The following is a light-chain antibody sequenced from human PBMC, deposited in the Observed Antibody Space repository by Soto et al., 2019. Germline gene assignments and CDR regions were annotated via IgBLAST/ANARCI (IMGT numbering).Light chain of an antibody. V-gene: IGKV1-9*01. CDR3: QQRNSYPIT. J-gene: IGKJ5*01. CDR2: TAS. Sequence: DIQLTQSPSFLSASVGDRVTITSLASQCISNYFALYQRKPWKAPNLLIHTASTLQSGVPSGFSGSGSGPEFTLTISSLQPEDFATYYCQQRNSYPITFGQGTRLEI. CDR1: QCISNY.